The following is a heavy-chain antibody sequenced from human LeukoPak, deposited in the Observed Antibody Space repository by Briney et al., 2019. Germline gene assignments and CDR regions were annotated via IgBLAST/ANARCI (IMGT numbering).Heavy chain of an antibody. CDR1: GGSISSYY. CDR2: IYYSGST. V-gene: IGHV4-59*01. CDR3: ARVDDSSHCWGAFDI. D-gene: IGHD3-22*01. J-gene: IGHJ3*02. Sequence: SETLSLTCTVSGGSISSYYWSWIRQPPGKGLEWIGYIYYSGSTNYNPSLKSRATISVDTSKNQFSLKLSSVTAADTAVYYCARVDDSSHCWGAFDIWGQGTMVTVSS.